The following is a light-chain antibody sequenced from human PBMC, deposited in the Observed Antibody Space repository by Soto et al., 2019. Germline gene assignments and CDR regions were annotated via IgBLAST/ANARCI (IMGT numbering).Light chain of an antibody. Sequence: EIVLTQSPGTLSLSPGERATLSCRASQSVSSNFLAWYQQKPGQAPRLLIYDASSTASGIPDRFSGSGSGTDFTRTISRLEPEDFAVYYCQQYGSSVYTFGQGTKLEIK. V-gene: IGKV3-20*01. CDR1: QSVSSNF. J-gene: IGKJ2*01. CDR3: QQYGSSVYT. CDR2: DAS.